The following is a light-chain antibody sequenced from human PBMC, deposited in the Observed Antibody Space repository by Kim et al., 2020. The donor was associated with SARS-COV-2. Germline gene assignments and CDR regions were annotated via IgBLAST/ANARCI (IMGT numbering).Light chain of an antibody. J-gene: IGKJ2*01. V-gene: IGKV1-5*01. CDR1: QSINSW. CDR2: DAS. Sequence: DIQMTQSPSTLSASVGDRVTITCRASQSINSWLAWYQQKPGKAPKLLISDASNLESGVPSRFSGSGSGTEFTLTISSLQPDDFATYYCQQYDTYSTCGQRTKVDIK. CDR3: QQYDTYST.